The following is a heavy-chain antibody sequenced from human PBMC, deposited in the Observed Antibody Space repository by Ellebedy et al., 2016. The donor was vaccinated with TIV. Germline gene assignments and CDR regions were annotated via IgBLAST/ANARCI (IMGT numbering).Heavy chain of an antibody. V-gene: IGHV4-34*01. CDR2: INHSGST. D-gene: IGHD5-18*01. Sequence: SETLSLTCAVYGGSFSGYYWSRIRQPPGKGLEWIGEINHSGSTNYNPSLKSRVTVSVDTSKNQFSLKLSSVTAADTAVFYCVRQGARGYSYWTIDYWGQGTLVTVSS. J-gene: IGHJ4*02. CDR3: VRQGARGYSYWTIDY. CDR1: GGSFSGYY.